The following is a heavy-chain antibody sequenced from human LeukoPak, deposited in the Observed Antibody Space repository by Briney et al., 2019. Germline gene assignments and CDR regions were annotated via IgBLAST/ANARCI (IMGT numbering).Heavy chain of an antibody. V-gene: IGHV3-30*02. CDR3: ANSGGSGSHNQFDY. CDR1: GFIFSTYA. J-gene: IGHJ4*02. D-gene: IGHD3-10*01. CDR2: IRYDGSNK. Sequence: PGGSLRLSCAASGFIFSTYAMHWVRQAPGKGLEWVAFIRYDGSNKYYADSVKGRFTISRDNSKNTLYLQMNSLRAEDTAVYYCANSGGSGSHNQFDYWGQGTLVTVSS.